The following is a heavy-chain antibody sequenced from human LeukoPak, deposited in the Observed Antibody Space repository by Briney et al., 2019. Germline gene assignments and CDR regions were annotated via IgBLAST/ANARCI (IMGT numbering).Heavy chain of an antibody. V-gene: IGHV1-2*02. CDR2: INPNSGGT. Sequence: ASVKVSCKASGYTFTGYYMHWVRQAPGQGLEWMGWINPNSGGTNYAQKFQGRVTMTRDTSISTAYTELSRLRSDDTAVYYCARSPIFTRAFDIWGQGTMVTVSS. CDR1: GYTFTGYY. J-gene: IGHJ3*02. CDR3: ARSPIFTRAFDI. D-gene: IGHD3-3*02.